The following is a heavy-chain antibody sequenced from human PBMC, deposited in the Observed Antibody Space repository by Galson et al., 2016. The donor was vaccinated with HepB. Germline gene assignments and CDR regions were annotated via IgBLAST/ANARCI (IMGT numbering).Heavy chain of an antibody. CDR2: IYYRGST. CDR1: GVSISSGGYY. Sequence: TLSLTCTVSGVSISSGGYYWSYIRQHPEKGLEWIGYIYYRGSTYYNPSLQRRVTMSVDTSSNQFSLKLRSVTAADTAVYYCARGVEKDYYSSGSPFFDFWGQGTLATVSS. J-gene: IGHJ4*02. CDR3: ARGVEKDYYSSGSPFFDF. V-gene: IGHV4-31*03. D-gene: IGHD3-10*01.